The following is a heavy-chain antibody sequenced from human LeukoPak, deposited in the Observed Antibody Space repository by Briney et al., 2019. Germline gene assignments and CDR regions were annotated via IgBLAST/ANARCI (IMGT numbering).Heavy chain of an antibody. V-gene: IGHV4-59*01. J-gene: IGHJ4*02. CDR3: ARGVYIAAAQYAY. CDR1: GTSLTTYF. D-gene: IGHD6-13*01. Sequence: SETLSLTCTVSGTSLTTYFWSWIRQPAGKGLEWIGYIYYSGTTNYNPSLKSRVTISVDTFKNQFSLKLSSVTAADTAVYYCARGVYIAAAQYAYWGQGTLVTVSS. CDR2: IYYSGTT.